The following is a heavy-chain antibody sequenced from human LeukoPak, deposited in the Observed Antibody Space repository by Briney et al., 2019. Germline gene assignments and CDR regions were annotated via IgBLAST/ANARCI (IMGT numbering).Heavy chain of an antibody. J-gene: IGHJ6*03. D-gene: IGHD2-21*01. CDR1: GASIHDDR. CDR3: ARFPSSSTSTIPFYNYMDV. CDR2: VYYRGSA. Sequence: SETLSLTCTVSGASIHDDRFTWIRQPPGRGLEWIGFVYYRGSAKYNPSLESRVTISVDTSKKQISLILKSVTAADTAVYYCARFPSSSTSTIPFYNYMDVWGKGTTVTVSS. V-gene: IGHV4-59*08.